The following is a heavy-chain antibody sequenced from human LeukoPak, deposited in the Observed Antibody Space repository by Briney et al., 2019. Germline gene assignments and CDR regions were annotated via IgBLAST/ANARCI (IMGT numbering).Heavy chain of an antibody. CDR1: GFTVKDNF. Sequence: GGSLRLSCAASGFTVKDNFMSWVRQAPGKGLEWVSVLYSGGATYYADSVKGRFTISRDNSKNTLYLQMNSLRAEDTAVYYCAREWELHPFDYWGQGTLVTVSS. J-gene: IGHJ4*02. CDR2: LYSGGAT. CDR3: AREWELHPFDY. V-gene: IGHV3-53*01. D-gene: IGHD1-26*01.